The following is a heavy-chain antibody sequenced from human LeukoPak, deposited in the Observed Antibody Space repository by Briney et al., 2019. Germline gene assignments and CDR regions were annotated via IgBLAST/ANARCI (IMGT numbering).Heavy chain of an antibody. CDR1: GFTFNNYA. Sequence: GGSLRLSCAASGFTFNNYAMSWVRQAPGKGLEWVSSISGSGGSTYYADSVKGRFTISRDNSKNTLYLQMNSLRAEDTAVYYCAREGYSNSWYIHLAQRSRPYYYYYIDVWGKGTTVTVSS. V-gene: IGHV3-23*01. J-gene: IGHJ6*03. CDR2: ISGSGGST. D-gene: IGHD6-13*01. CDR3: AREGYSNSWYIHLAQRSRPYYYYYIDV.